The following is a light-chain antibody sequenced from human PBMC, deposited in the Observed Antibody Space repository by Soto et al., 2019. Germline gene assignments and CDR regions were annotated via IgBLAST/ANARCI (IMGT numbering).Light chain of an antibody. J-gene: IGLJ1*01. CDR1: SGHVGAYHY. Sequence: VLTQSASDSGDPGQSFTISCTGTSGHVGAYHYVSWYQQPPGKATKLLIYEVTKRPLGVPDRFSGSKSAKAASLTVSGLQAEDEADYYSSSYAGSKYPYVFGPGTRVTV. CDR2: EVT. CDR3: SSYAGSKYPYV. V-gene: IGLV2-8*01.